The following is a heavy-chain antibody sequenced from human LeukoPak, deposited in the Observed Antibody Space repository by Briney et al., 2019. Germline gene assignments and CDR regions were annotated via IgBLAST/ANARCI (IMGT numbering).Heavy chain of an antibody. CDR1: GFTFSSYG. J-gene: IGHJ5*02. CDR3: ARDDDSGTSILA. CDR2: IWYDGSNK. V-gene: IGHV3-33*01. D-gene: IGHD3-22*01. Sequence: GGSLRLSCAVSGFTFSSYGMHWVRQAPGKGLEWVACIWYDGSNKYYADSVKGRFTISRDNSKNTLYLQMSSLRADDTALYYCARDDDSGTSILAWGQGTLVTVSS.